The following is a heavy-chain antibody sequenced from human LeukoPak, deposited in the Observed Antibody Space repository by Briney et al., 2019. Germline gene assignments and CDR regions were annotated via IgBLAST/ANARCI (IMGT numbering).Heavy chain of an antibody. D-gene: IGHD3-3*01. CDR1: GFTFSSYA. CDR3: ARVVVASLEWLLSPLDY. CDR2: ISYDGSNK. J-gene: IGHJ4*02. Sequence: GGSLRLSCAASGFTFSSYAMHWVRQAPGKGLEWVAVISYDGSNKYYADSVKGRFTISRDNSKNTLYLQMNSLRAEDTAVYYCARVVVASLEWLLSPLDYWGQGTLVTVSS. V-gene: IGHV3-30-3*01.